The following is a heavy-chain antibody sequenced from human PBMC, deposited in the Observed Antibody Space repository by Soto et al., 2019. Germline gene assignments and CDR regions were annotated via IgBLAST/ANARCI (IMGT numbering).Heavy chain of an antibody. V-gene: IGHV3-23*01. J-gene: IGHJ4*02. D-gene: IGHD5-18*01. Sequence: GGSLRLSCAASGFTFRNSGMSWVRQAPGKGLQWVSSISDDAVDTYYADSVKGRFTISRDNSKNTLSLQMSSLRVEDTAIYYCAKSFSTYSLRKFDYWGQGALVTVSS. CDR3: AKSFSTYSLRKFDY. CDR2: ISDDAVDT. CDR1: GFTFRNSG.